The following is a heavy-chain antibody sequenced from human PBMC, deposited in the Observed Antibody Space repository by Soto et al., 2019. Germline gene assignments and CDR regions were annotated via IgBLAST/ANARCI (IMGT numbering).Heavy chain of an antibody. CDR2: IYYTGAA. Sequence: SETLSLTCSVSGGSITTGGTYWSWARLLPGKGLQWVGYIYYTGAAYYNPALKSRVTISLDTSENRFSLKLTSVTAADTAVYYCASGNFNTISFEFWGHGRQVTGSS. J-gene: IGHJ4*01. CDR3: ASGNFNTISFEF. CDR1: GGSITTGGTY. D-gene: IGHD1-1*01. V-gene: IGHV4-31*03.